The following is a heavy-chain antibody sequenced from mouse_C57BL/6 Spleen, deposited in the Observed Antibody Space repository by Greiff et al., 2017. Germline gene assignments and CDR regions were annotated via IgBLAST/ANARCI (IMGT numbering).Heavy chain of an antibody. CDR2: ISDGGSYT. V-gene: IGHV5-4*01. CDR3: ARDNSKTFFDY. CDR1: GFTFSSYA. J-gene: IGHJ2*01. Sequence: EVQRVESGGGLVKPGGSLKLSCAASGFTFSSYAMSWVRQTPEKRLEWVATISDGGSYTYYPDNVKGRFPISRDNAKNNLYLQMSHLKSEDTAMYYCARDNSKTFFDYWGQGTTLTVSS.